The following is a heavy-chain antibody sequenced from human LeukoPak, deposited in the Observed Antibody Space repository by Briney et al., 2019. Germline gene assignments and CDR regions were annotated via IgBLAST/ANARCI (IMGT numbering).Heavy chain of an antibody. J-gene: IGHJ3*02. D-gene: IGHD6-19*01. V-gene: IGHV4-59*01. CDR2: IPYIGSS. CDR1: GVSMSIYY. Sequence: SETLSLTCTVSGVSMSIYYWSWIWQPPGKRLEWIAFIPYIGSSNYNPSLTSRATISVDSSKNQFSLKLNSVTAADTAVYYCVGWQVAGAFEIWGQGTMVTVSS. CDR3: VGWQVAGAFEI.